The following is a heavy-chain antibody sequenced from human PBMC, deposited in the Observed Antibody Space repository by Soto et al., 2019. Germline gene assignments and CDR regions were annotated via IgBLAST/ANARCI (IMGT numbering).Heavy chain of an antibody. CDR3: AKDTYFYDTSGYYIFDY. CDR1: GFTFSSYA. CDR2: ISYDGSNE. V-gene: IGHV3-30*04. Sequence: GGSLRLSCAASGFTFSSYAMHWVRQAPGKGLEWVAGISYDGSNEHYTDSVKGRFTISRDNSKNTLYLQMNSLRAEDTAVYYCAKDTYFYDTSGYYIFDYWGQGTLVTVSS. J-gene: IGHJ4*02. D-gene: IGHD3-22*01.